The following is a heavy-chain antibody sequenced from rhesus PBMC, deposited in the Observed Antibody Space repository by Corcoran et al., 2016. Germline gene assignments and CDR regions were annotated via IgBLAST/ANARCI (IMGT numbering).Heavy chain of an antibody. CDR3: ARKGNTAWYFDL. CDR1: GFSISTRRTA. Sequence: QVTLKESGPALVKPTQTPTLTCTFSGFSISTRRTAVGCIRHLPGKALERLSLIYWDDDKYNSTSLKSRLTISKDTSKNQVVLTMTNMDPVDTATYYCARKGNTAWYFDLWGPGTPITISS. CDR2: IYWDDDK. V-gene: IGHV2-174*01. D-gene: IGHD4-23*01. J-gene: IGHJ2*01.